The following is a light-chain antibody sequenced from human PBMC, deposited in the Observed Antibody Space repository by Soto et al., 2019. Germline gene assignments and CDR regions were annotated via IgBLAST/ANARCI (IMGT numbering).Light chain of an antibody. CDR2: AAS. J-gene: IGKJ1*01. Sequence: DIQMTQSPSSLSASVGDRVTITCRASQGISTYLVWYQQNPGTVPTLLIFAASTLQAGGPSRFSGSGSGTDFTLTISSLQPEDVATYDCQNYNGAPWTCGQGTKVEIK. CDR3: QNYNGAPWT. CDR1: QGISTY. V-gene: IGKV1-27*01.